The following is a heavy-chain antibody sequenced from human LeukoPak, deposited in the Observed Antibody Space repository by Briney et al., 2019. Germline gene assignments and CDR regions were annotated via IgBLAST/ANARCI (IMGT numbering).Heavy chain of an antibody. V-gene: IGHV1-24*01. J-gene: IGHJ3*01. CDR2: FDPEDVDT. D-gene: IGHD3-3*01. CDR1: EYRLTELS. CDR3: ATLLLSKKRYYDFWTSAFDF. Sequence: ASVKVSCKVSEYRLTELSMHWVRLAPGKGLEWMGGFDPEDVDTIYAQKFEGRVTMTEDTSTDTAYLERSSLRSEDTAVYYCATLLLSKKRYYDFWTSAFDFWGQGTMVTVSS.